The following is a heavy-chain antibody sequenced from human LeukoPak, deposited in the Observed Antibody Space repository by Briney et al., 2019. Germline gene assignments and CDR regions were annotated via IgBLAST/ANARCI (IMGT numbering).Heavy chain of an antibody. J-gene: IGHJ4*02. CDR1: GGSFSGYY. V-gene: IGHV4-34*01. D-gene: IGHD3-3*01. CDR3: AGSTRKSYYDFWSGYFDY. CDR2: INHSGST. Sequence: PSETLSLTCAVYGGSFSGYYWSWIRLPPGKGLEWIGEINHSGSTNYNPSLKSRVTISVDTSKNQFSLKLSSVTAADTAVYYCAGSTRKSYYDFWSGYFDYWGQGTLVTVSS.